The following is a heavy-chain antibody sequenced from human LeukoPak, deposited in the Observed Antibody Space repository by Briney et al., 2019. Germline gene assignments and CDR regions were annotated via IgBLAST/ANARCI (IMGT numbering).Heavy chain of an antibody. CDR2: INSDGSST. CDR1: GFTFNNYW. Sequence: PGGSLRLSCAASGFTFNNYWMHWVRQAPGKGLVWVSRINSDGSSTSYADSVKGRFTISRDNAKNTLYLQMNSLRAEDTAVYYCARVAYSSSWIDNWFDPWGQGTLVTVSP. D-gene: IGHD6-13*01. J-gene: IGHJ5*02. CDR3: ARVAYSSSWIDNWFDP. V-gene: IGHV3-74*01.